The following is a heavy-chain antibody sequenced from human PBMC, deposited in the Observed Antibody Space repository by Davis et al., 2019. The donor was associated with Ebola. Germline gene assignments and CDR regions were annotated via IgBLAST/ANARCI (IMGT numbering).Heavy chain of an antibody. CDR2: IKQDGSEK. CDR1: GFTFSSYW. V-gene: IGHV3-7*01. CDR3: ARGSENWNYVDY. D-gene: IGHD1-1*01. Sequence: GGSLRLSCAASGFTFSSYWMSWVRQAPGKGLEWVANIKQDGSEKYYVDSAKGRFTISRDIAKNSLYLQMNSLRDEDTAVYYCARGSENWNYVDYWGQGTLVTVSS. J-gene: IGHJ4*02.